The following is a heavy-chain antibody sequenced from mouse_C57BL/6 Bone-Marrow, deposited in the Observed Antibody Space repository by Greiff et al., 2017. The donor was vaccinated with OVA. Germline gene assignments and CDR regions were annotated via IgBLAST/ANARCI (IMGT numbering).Heavy chain of an antibody. CDR2: ISDGGSYT. Sequence: DVMLVESGGGLVKPGGSLKLSCAASGFTFSSYAMSWVRQTPEKRLEWVATISDGGSYTYYPDNVKGRFTISRDNAKNNLYLQMGHLKSEDTGMCYCARESVYWGQGTSVTVSS. CDR3: ARESVY. CDR1: GFTFSSYA. V-gene: IGHV5-4*01. J-gene: IGHJ4*01.